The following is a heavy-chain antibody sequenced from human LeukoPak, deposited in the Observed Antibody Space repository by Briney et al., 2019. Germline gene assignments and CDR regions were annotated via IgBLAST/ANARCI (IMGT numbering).Heavy chain of an antibody. CDR2: TYYRSKWYN. J-gene: IGHJ4*02. CDR1: GYSVSNNSAA. D-gene: IGHD6-13*01. V-gene: IGHV6-1*01. CDR3: ARGRSWGESGFDY. Sequence: SQTLSLTCAISGYSVSNNSAAWNWIRQSPSRGLEWLGRTYYRSKWYNDYAVSVTSRITISPDTSKNQFSLQLKSVTPEDTAVYYCARGRSWGESGFDYWGQGTLVTVSS.